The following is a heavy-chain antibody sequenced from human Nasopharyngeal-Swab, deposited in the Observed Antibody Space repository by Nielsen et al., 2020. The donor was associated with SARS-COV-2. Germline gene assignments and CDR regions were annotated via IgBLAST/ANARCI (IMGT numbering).Heavy chain of an antibody. J-gene: IGHJ5*02. CDR1: GGSISSYY. V-gene: IGHV4-59*12. D-gene: IGHD6-13*01. Sequence: GSLRLSCTVSGGSISSYYWSWIRQPPGKGLEWIGYIYYSGSTNYNPSLKSRVTISVDTSKNQFSLKLSSVTAADTAVYYCARAPEGIAARFDPWGQGTLVTVSS. CDR3: ARAPEGIAARFDP. CDR2: IYYSGST.